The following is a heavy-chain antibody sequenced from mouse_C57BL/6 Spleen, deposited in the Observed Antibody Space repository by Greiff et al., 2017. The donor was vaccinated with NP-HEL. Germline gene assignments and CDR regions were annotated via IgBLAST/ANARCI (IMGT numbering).Heavy chain of an antibody. V-gene: IGHV1-82*01. CDR2: IYPGDGDT. CDR3: ARGLYYYGRGWYFDV. D-gene: IGHD1-1*01. CDR1: GYAFSSSW. Sequence: VQLQQSGPELVKPGASVKISCKASGYAFSSSWMNWVKQRPGKGLEWIGRIYPGDGDTNYNGKFKGKATLTADKSSSTAYMQLSSLTSEDSAVYFCARGLYYYGRGWYFDVWGTGTTVTVSS. J-gene: IGHJ1*03.